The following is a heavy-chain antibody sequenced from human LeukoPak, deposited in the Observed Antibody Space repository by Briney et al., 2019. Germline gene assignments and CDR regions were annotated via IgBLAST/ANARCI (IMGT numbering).Heavy chain of an antibody. D-gene: IGHD5-18*01. CDR3: ARGGTAMAPADYWYFDL. V-gene: IGHV1-46*01. CDR1: GYTFTSYY. J-gene: IGHJ2*01. CDR2: SNPSGGST. Sequence: RASVKVSCKASGYTFTSYYTHWVRQAPGQGLEWMGISNPSGGSTSYAQKFQGRVTMTRDTSTSTVYMELSSLRSEDTAVYYCARGGTAMAPADYWYFDLWGRGTLVTVSS.